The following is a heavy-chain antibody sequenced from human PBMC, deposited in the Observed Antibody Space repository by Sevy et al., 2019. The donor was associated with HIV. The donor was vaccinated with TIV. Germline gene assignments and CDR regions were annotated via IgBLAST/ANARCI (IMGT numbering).Heavy chain of an antibody. Sequence: GGFLRLSCAASGFSISGYGMHWVRQAPGKGLEWVAVIWYDGTNREYADSVKGRFTISRDNSKNTLYLQMNSLRVEDTAVYYCAREDIRVAGIGYYFHSWGQGTLVTVSS. CDR2: IWYDGTNR. CDR1: GFSISGYG. CDR3: AREDIRVAGIGYYFHS. D-gene: IGHD6-19*01. J-gene: IGHJ4*02. V-gene: IGHV3-33*01.